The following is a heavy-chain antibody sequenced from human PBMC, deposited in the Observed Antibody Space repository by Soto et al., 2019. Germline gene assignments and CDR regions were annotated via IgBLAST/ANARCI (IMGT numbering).Heavy chain of an antibody. CDR3: AKDPPWTVGPLAMDV. Sequence: LRLSCVASGFAFSTHAMSWVRQAPGKGLEWVSTFSGSGGNIYYAESVKGRLTISRDDSKNTLYLQMDSLRVEDTAVYYCAKDPPWTVGPLAMDVWGQGATVTVSS. D-gene: IGHD1-26*01. CDR2: FSGSGGNI. V-gene: IGHV3-23*01. CDR1: GFAFSTHA. J-gene: IGHJ6*02.